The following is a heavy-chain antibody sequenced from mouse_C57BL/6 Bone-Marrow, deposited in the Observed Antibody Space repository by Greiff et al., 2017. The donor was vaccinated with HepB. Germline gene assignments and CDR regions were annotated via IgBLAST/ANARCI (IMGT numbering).Heavy chain of an antibody. CDR3: AREEVYDYDVPYYFDY. Sequence: QVQLQQPGAELVKPGASVKLSCKASGYTFTSYWMHWVKQRPGQGLEWIGMIHPNSGSTNYNEKFKSKATLTVDKSSSTAHMELRSLTSEDSAVYYCAREEVYDYDVPYYFDYWGQGTTLTVSS. J-gene: IGHJ2*01. V-gene: IGHV1-64*01. D-gene: IGHD2-4*01. CDR1: GYTFTSYW. CDR2: IHPNSGST.